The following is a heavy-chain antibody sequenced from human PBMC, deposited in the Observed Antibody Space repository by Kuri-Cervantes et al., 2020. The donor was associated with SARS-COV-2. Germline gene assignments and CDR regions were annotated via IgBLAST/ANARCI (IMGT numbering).Heavy chain of an antibody. CDR1: GFTFSDYY. D-gene: IGHD3-9*01. V-gene: IGHV3-11*03. CDR2: ISSSSSYT. Sequence: GGSLRLSCAASGFTFSDYYMSWIRQAPGKGLEWVSYISSSSSYTYYADSVKGRFTISRDSSKNTLYLQMNSLRAEDTALYFCAILPRYDILTWSAWGQGTLVTVSS. CDR3: AILPRYDILTWSA. J-gene: IGHJ5*02.